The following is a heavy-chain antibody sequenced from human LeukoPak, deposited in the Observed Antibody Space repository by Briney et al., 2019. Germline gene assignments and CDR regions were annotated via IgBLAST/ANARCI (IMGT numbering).Heavy chain of an antibody. CDR1: GFTFSTYW. V-gene: IGHV3-7*01. D-gene: IGHD3-22*01. Sequence: GGSLRLSCAASGFTFSTYWMSWVRQAPGKGLEWVANVKEDGSEKYYGDSVKGRFTISRDNAKNSLYLEMNSLRVEDTAVYYCARDSSGYQWGQGTLVTVSS. J-gene: IGHJ4*02. CDR2: VKEDGSEK. CDR3: ARDSSGYQ.